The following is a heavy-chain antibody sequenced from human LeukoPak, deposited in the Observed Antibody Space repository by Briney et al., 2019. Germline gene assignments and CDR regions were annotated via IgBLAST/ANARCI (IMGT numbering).Heavy chain of an antibody. V-gene: IGHV3-30*02. CDR3: AKAGVDGSGELLDY. Sequence: PGGSLRLSCAASGFTFSSYGMHWVRQAPGKGLEWVAFIRYDGSNKYYADSVKGRFTISRDSSKNTLYLQMNSLRAEDTAVYYCAKAGVDGSGELLDYWGQETPVTVS. J-gene: IGHJ4*02. CDR2: IRYDGSNK. D-gene: IGHD3-10*01. CDR1: GFTFSSYG.